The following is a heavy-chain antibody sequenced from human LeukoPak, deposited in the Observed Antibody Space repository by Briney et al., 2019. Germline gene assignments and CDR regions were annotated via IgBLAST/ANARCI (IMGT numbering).Heavy chain of an antibody. V-gene: IGHV3-30*03. CDR3: ATDQWEGDF. Sequence: GGSLRLSCAASGFTFSSYGMHWVRQAPGKGLEWVAVISYDGSNKYYADSVKGRFTISRDNSKNTLYLQMNSLRAEDTAIYYCATDQWEGDFWGQGTLVAVSS. J-gene: IGHJ1*01. CDR2: ISYDGSNK. CDR1: GFTFSSYG. D-gene: IGHD1-26*01.